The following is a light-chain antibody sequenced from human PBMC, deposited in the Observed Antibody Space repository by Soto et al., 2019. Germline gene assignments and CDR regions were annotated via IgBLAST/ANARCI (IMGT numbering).Light chain of an antibody. J-gene: IGKJ1*01. V-gene: IGKV1-5*01. CDR2: AAS. CDR1: ASMCDG. Sequence: DIQMPQSPFTVSASAGARVTITSRHSASMCDGLAWYRQETGKELMLLNVAASSMQSGVPSRCSGSGTGTEFTLTIRSLQPDDIASYYCQQCHRYLTFGQGTKVDI. CDR3: QQCHRYLT.